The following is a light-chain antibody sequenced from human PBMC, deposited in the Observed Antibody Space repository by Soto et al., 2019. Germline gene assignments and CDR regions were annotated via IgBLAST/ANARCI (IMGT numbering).Light chain of an antibody. Sequence: DIVMTQSPATLSVSSGDRATLSCKTSHSVDTSLAWYQQKPGQAPRLLVHGASTRATGIPATFTGSGSGTEFTLTISSLQSEDFAIYYCQQYDSWPLTFGGGTKVEIK. V-gene: IGKV3-15*01. CDR1: HSVDTS. CDR2: GAS. J-gene: IGKJ4*01. CDR3: QQYDSWPLT.